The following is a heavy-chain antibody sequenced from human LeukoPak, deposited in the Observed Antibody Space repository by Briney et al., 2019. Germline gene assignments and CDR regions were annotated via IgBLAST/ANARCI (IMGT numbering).Heavy chain of an antibody. Sequence: GASVKVSCKASGYTFSSYDINWVRQATGQGLEWMGWMNPNSGNTGYAQKFQGRVTMTRNTSISTAYMELSSLRSEDTAVYYCATGYCSSTSCYTVKLGFFDYWGQGTLVTVSS. CDR3: ATGYCSSTSCYTVKLGFFDY. CDR1: GYTFSSYD. D-gene: IGHD2-2*02. V-gene: IGHV1-8*01. J-gene: IGHJ4*02. CDR2: MNPNSGNT.